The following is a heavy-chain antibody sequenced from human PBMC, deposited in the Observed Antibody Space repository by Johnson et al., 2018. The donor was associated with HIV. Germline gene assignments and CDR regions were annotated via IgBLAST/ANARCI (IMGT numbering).Heavy chain of an antibody. D-gene: IGHD1-26*01. V-gene: IGHV3-7*01. CDR2: IKQDGSEK. J-gene: IGHJ3*02. CDR3: AKPPVGGSYLDAFDI. CDR1: GFTFSSYA. Sequence: VQLVESGGGFVQPGGSLRLSCAASGFTFSSYAMHWVRQAPGKGLEWVANIKQDGSEKYYVYSVKGRFTISRDNAKNSLYLQMNSLRAEDTAVYYCAKPPVGGSYLDAFDIWGQGTMVTVSS.